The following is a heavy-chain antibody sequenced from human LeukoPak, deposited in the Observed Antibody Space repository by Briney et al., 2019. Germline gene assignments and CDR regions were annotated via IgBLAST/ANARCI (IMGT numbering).Heavy chain of an antibody. V-gene: IGHV3-23*01. J-gene: IGHJ1*01. Sequence: GGSLRLSCAASGFTFSSYAMSWVRQAPGKGLEWVSGISISGGSTYYADSVKGRFTISRDNSKNTLYLQMSSLRAEDTAVYYCATHHREGVTGREYFQHWGQGTLVTVSS. CDR1: GFTFSSYA. CDR3: ATHHREGVTGREYFQH. CDR2: ISISGGST. D-gene: IGHD6-19*01.